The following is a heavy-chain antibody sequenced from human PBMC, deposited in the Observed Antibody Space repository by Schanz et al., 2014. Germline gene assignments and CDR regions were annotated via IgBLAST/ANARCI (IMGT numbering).Heavy chain of an antibody. CDR1: GFTFSSYW. V-gene: IGHV3-74*01. Sequence: EVQLVESGGGLVQPGGSLRLSCAASGFTFSSYWMHWVRQAPGKGLVWISRINSDGSSASYADSVKGRFTISRDNAKNTLYLQMSSLRAEDTAVYYCARDRVQYSSGWYSDSWGQGTLVTVSS. CDR3: ARDRVQYSSGWYSDS. J-gene: IGHJ4*02. CDR2: INSDGSSA. D-gene: IGHD6-19*01.